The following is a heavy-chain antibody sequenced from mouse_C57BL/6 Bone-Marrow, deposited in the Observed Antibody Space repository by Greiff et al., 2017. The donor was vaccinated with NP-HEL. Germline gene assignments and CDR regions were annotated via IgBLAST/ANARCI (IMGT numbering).Heavy chain of an antibody. V-gene: IGHV1-53*01. D-gene: IGHD1-1*01. Sequence: QVQLQQPGTELVKPGASVKLSCKASGYTFTSYWMHWVKQRPGQGLEWIGNINPSNGGTNYNEKFKSKATLTVDKSSSTAYMQRSSLTSEDSAVYYCARCRELRAWFAYWGQGTLVTVSA. J-gene: IGHJ3*01. CDR3: ARCRELRAWFAY. CDR2: INPSNGGT. CDR1: GYTFTSYW.